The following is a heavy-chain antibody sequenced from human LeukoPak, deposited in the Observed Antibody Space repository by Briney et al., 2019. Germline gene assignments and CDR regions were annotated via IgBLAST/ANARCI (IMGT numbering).Heavy chain of an antibody. Sequence: GASVKVSCKASGYTFTSYGISWVRQAPGQGLEWMGRISAYNGNTNYAQKLQGRVTMTTDTSTSTAYMELRSLRSDDTAVYYCARELVVVAPDGMDVWGQGTTVTVSS. CDR2: ISAYNGNT. D-gene: IGHD2-15*01. V-gene: IGHV1-18*01. CDR3: ARELVVVAPDGMDV. CDR1: GYTFTSYG. J-gene: IGHJ6*02.